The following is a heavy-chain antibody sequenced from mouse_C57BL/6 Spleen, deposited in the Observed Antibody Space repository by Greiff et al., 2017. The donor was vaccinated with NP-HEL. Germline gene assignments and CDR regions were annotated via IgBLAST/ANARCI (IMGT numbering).Heavy chain of an antibody. CDR3: ARSSVYYGDFDY. CDR1: GYTFTSYW. CDR2: IDPSDSET. D-gene: IGHD2-1*01. V-gene: IGHV1-52*01. Sequence: QVQLQQPGAELVRPGSSVKLSCKASGYTFTSYWMHWVKQRPIQGLEWIGNIDPSDSETHYNQKFKDKATLTVDKSSSTAYMQRSSLTSEDSAVYYCARSSVYYGDFDYWGQGTTLTVSS. J-gene: IGHJ2*01.